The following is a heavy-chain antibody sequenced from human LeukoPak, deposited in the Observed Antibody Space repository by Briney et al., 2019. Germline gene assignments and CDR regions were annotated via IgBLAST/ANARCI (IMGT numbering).Heavy chain of an antibody. CDR1: GRSISSGSYY. CDR3: ARILRTSGV. V-gene: IGHV4-61*02. D-gene: IGHD3-3*01. Sequence: SETLSLTFTVSGRSISSGSYYWSWIRQPAGKGLEWIGRIYTSGSTNSNPTLKSQVSISVDTSKNQFSLKLSSVTAADTAVYYCARILRTSGVWGKGTTVTVSS. CDR2: IYTSGST. J-gene: IGHJ6*04.